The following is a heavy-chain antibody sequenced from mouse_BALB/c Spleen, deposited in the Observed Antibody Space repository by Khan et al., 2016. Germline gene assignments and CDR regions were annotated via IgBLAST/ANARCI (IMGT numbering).Heavy chain of an antibody. Sequence: EVQLQESGPDLVKPSQSLSLTCTVTGFSITSDYSWHWIRQFPGNKLEWMGYIHYSGSTNYNPSRKSQISITRDTSKNLFFLQLNSGTTEDTATFYCARYYYGGAPWFAYWGQGTLVTVSA. CDR3: ARYYYGGAPWFAY. CDR1: GFSITSDYS. V-gene: IGHV3-1*02. CDR2: IHYSGST. J-gene: IGHJ3*01. D-gene: IGHD1-1*01.